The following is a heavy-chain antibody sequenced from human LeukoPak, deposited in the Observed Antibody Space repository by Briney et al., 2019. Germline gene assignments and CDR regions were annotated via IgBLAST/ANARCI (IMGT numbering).Heavy chain of an antibody. J-gene: IGHJ6*02. CDR2: ISSSSSYI. CDR3: ARSDSSGWANYYYGMDV. V-gene: IGHV3-21*04. CDR1: GFTFSSYS. Sequence: GGSLRLSCAASGFTFSSYSMNWVRQAPGKGLEWVSSISSSSSYIYYADSVKGRFTISRDNAKNSLYLQMNSLRAEDTAVYYCARSDSSGWANYYYGMDVWGQGTTVTVSS. D-gene: IGHD6-19*01.